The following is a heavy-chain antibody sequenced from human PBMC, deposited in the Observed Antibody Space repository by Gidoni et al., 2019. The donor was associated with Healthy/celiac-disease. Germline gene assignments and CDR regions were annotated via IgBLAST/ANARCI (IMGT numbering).Heavy chain of an antibody. V-gene: IGHV4-39*01. Sequence: QLQLQESGPGLVKPSETLSLTCTVSGGSISSSSYYWGWIRQPPGKGLEWIGSIYYSGSTYYNPSLKSRVTISVDTSKNQFSLKLSSVTAADTAVYYCARSGYSSGWWTYDYWGQGTLVTVSS. CDR1: GGSISSSSYY. D-gene: IGHD6-19*01. CDR3: ARSGYSSGWWTYDY. CDR2: IYYSGST. J-gene: IGHJ4*02.